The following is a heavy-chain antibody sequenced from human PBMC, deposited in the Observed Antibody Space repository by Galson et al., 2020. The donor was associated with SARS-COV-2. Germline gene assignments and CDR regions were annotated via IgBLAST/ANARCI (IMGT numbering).Heavy chain of an antibody. Sequence: TGGSLRLSCAASGFIFSDYYMAWIRQAPGKGLEWLSYISGTSPYTNYADSVNGRFTISRDNTKKSLYLQMNSLRAEDTAVYYCARSRGRGDYYNSNWFDLWGQGTLVTVSS. J-gene: IGHJ5*02. CDR3: ARSRGRGDYYNSNWFDL. CDR1: GFIFSDYY. V-gene: IGHV3-11*06. CDR2: ISGTSPYT. D-gene: IGHD3-10*01.